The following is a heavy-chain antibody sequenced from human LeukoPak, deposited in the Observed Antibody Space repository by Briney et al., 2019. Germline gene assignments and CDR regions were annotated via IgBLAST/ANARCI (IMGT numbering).Heavy chain of an antibody. CDR1: GFTFSSYS. CDR2: ISDSGDAT. D-gene: IGHD2-21*02. J-gene: IGHJ4*02. Sequence: GGSLRLSCAASGFTFSSYSMNWVRQAPGKGLEWVSAISDSGDATYYADSVKGRFTISRDNSKSTLYLQMNNLRAEDTALYYCAKERGHYKPFDYWGQGTLVTVSS. V-gene: IGHV3-23*01. CDR3: AKERGHYKPFDY.